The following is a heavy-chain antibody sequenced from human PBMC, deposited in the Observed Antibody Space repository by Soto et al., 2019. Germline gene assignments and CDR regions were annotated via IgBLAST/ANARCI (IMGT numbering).Heavy chain of an antibody. J-gene: IGHJ5*02. CDR2: ISGSGGST. Sequence: GGSLRLSCAASGFTFSSYDMRWVRQAPGKGLEWVSTISGSGGSTYYADSVKGRFTVSRDNTRNTLYLQMNSLRAEDTAVYYCARDGHYYGSGSYQVSPWGQGTLITVSS. CDR3: ARDGHYYGSGSYQVSP. D-gene: IGHD3-10*01. CDR1: GFTFSSYD. V-gene: IGHV3-23*01.